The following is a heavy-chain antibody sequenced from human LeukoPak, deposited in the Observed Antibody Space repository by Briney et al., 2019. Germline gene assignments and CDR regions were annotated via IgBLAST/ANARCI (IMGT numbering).Heavy chain of an antibody. CDR2: ISYSGST. D-gene: IGHD2-2*01. CDR3: ARHSICFDP. Sequence: SETLSLTCTVSGGSISSFYWSWIRQPPGKGLEWIGYISYSGSTNYNPSLKSRVTISVDTSKNQFSLKLTSVTAADTAVYYCARHSICFDPWGQGTLVTVSS. CDR1: GGSISSFY. J-gene: IGHJ5*02. V-gene: IGHV4-59*08.